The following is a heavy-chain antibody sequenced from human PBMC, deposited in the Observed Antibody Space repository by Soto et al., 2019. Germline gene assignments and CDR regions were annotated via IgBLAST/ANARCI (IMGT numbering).Heavy chain of an antibody. J-gene: IGHJ4*02. Sequence: QLQLQESGPGLVNPSETLSLTCSVSGGSISGSGYYWGWIRQPPGMGLEWIGSFYYRGSTYYNPSLKSRVTMSVDTSKNQFSLKLSSVTAADTAVYYCARHTVIAAAAPGRYWGQGTLVTVSS. V-gene: IGHV4-39*01. CDR1: GGSISGSGYY. CDR2: FYYRGST. CDR3: ARHTVIAAAAPGRY. D-gene: IGHD6-13*01.